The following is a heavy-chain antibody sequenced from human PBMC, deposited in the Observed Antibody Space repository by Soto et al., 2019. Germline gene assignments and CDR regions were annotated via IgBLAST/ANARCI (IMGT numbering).Heavy chain of an antibody. V-gene: IGHV4-31*03. CDR2: IYYSGST. CDR1: GGSISSGGYY. CDR3: ASNGDPAATDAFDV. Sequence: SETLSLTCTVSGGSISSGGYYWSWIRQHPGKGLEWIGYIYYSGSTYYNPSLKSRVTISVDTSKNQFSLKLSSVTAADTAVYYCASNGDPAATDAFDVSGQGTMVTVSS. D-gene: IGHD2-2*01. J-gene: IGHJ3*01.